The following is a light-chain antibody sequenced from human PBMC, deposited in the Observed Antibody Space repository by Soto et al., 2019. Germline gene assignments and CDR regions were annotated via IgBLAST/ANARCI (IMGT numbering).Light chain of an antibody. CDR1: SSNIGTNP. CDR2: TNR. V-gene: IGLV1-44*01. Sequence: QPVLTQPPSASGTPGQRVTISCSGSSSNIGTNPVNWYQQLPGTAPKLLIYTNRQRPSGVPDRFSGSKSGTSASLAISGLQSEDEAVYYCSTWDDTLNGYWVFGGGTKVTVL. J-gene: IGLJ3*02. CDR3: STWDDTLNGYWV.